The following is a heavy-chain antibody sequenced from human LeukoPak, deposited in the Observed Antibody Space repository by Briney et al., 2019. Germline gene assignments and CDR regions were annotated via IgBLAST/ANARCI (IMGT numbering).Heavy chain of an antibody. Sequence: GGSLRLSCAASKFTFSNAWLSWVRQAPGKGLEWVGRIYSKTDGGTIDYAAPVKDRLTISRDDSKNTLYLQMNSLKTEDTAVYYCATDWAPTRTSGRPFDYWGQGTLVTVSS. D-gene: IGHD3-10*01. CDR1: KFTFSNAW. J-gene: IGHJ4*02. V-gene: IGHV3-15*01. CDR2: IYSKTDGGTI. CDR3: ATDWAPTRTSGRPFDY.